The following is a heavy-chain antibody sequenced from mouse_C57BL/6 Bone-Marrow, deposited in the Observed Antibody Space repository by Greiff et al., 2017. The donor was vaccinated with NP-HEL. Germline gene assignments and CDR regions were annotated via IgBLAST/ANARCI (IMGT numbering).Heavy chain of an antibody. CDR2: IYPRSGNT. CDR3: ARSLDYYGSSLFAY. D-gene: IGHD1-1*01. V-gene: IGHV1-81*01. J-gene: IGHJ3*01. CDR1: GYTFTSYG. Sequence: QVQLQQSGAELARPGASVKLSCKASGYTFTSYGISWVKQRPGQGLEWIGEIYPRSGNTYYNEKFKGKATLTADKSSSTAYMELRSLTSEDSAVYFCARSLDYYGSSLFAYWGQGTRVTVSA.